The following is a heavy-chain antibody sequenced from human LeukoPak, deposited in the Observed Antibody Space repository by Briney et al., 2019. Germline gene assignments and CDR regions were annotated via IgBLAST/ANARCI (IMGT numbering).Heavy chain of an antibody. CDR2: ISWNSGSI. CDR3: AKASRSGYDSSGYRLGYDAFDI. D-gene: IGHD3-22*01. J-gene: IGHJ3*02. Sequence: GGSLRLSCAASGFTFDDYAMHWVRQAPGKGLEWVSGISWNSGSIGYADSVKGRFAISRDNAKNSLYLQMNSLRAEDTALYYCAKASRSGYDSSGYRLGYDAFDIWGHGTMVTVSS. CDR1: GFTFDDYA. V-gene: IGHV3-9*01.